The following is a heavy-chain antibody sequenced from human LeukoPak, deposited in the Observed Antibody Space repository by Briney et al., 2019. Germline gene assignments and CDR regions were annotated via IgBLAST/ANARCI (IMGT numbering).Heavy chain of an antibody. CDR3: ASSNRSWYSY. CDR2: ISSGSSTK. J-gene: IGHJ4*02. D-gene: IGHD6-13*01. Sequence: PGGSLRLSCAASGFTFSTYSMSWVRQAPGKGLEWVAYISSGSSTKYYSDSVKGRFTTSRDNAKNSLYLQMNSLRAEDTAVYYCASSNRSWYSYWGQGSLVTVSS. V-gene: IGHV3-48*04. CDR1: GFTFSTYS.